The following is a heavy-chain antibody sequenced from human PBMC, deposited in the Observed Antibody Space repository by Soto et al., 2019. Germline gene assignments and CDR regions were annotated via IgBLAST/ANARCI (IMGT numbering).Heavy chain of an antibody. CDR3: AKDRGFWSGGYYGMDV. Sequence: EVQLLESGGGLVQPGGSLRLSCAASGFTFSSYAMSWVRQAPGKGLEWVSAISGSGGSTYYADSVKGRFTISRDNSKNTLYLQMNSLRAEDTAVYYCAKDRGFWSGGYYGMDVWGQGTTVTVSS. V-gene: IGHV3-23*01. CDR2: ISGSGGST. D-gene: IGHD3-3*01. CDR1: GFTFSSYA. J-gene: IGHJ6*02.